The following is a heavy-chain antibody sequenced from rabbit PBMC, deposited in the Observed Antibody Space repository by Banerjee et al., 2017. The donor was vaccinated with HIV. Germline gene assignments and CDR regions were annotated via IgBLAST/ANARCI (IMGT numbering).Heavy chain of an antibody. CDR2: INTSSGNT. D-gene: IGHD6-1*01. J-gene: IGHJ4*01. V-gene: IGHV1S45*01. CDR1: GFSLSNKYV. CDR3: AREEYVGYGYANL. Sequence: QEQLEESGGDLVKPEGSLTLTCTASGFSLSNKYVMCWVRQAPGKGLEWIACINTSSGNTVYATWAKGRFTISRTSSTTVALQMTSLTAADTATYFCAREEYVGYGYANLWGQGTLVTVS.